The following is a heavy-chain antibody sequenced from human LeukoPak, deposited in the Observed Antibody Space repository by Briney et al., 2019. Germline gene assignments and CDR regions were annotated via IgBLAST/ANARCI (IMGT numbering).Heavy chain of an antibody. J-gene: IGHJ4*02. D-gene: IGHD3-22*01. CDR3: ATFTMIVVVIPLDY. CDR1: GFTFSNYA. Sequence: RGTLRLSCAASGFTFSNYAMSWVRQAPGKGLEWVSAISGSGGSTYYADSVKGRFTISRDNSKNTLHLQMNSLRAEDTAVYYCATFTMIVVVIPLDYWGQGTLVTVSS. CDR2: ISGSGGST. V-gene: IGHV3-23*01.